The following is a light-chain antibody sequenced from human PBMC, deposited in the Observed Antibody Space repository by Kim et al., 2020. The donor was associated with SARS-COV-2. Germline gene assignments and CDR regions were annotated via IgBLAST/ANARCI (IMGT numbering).Light chain of an antibody. CDR3: QQRSKWPIT. Sequence: LSPGERATLSVKASQTVTYELAWYQQKPGQAPRLLIYDASTRATGVPTKFSGSGSGTDFTLTISSLEPEDFAVYYCQQRSKWPITFGQGTRLEIK. CDR1: QTVTYE. CDR2: DAS. J-gene: IGKJ5*01. V-gene: IGKV3-11*01.